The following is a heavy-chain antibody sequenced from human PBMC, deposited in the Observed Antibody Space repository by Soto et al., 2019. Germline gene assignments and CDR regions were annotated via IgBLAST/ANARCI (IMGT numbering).Heavy chain of an antibody. Sequence: PGGSLRLSCAASGFTFSSYAMSWVRQAPGKGLEWVSAISGSGGSTYYADSVKGRFTISRDNAKNSLYLQMNSLRAEDTAVYYCARIIAAAGGRRYFDLWGRGTLVTVSS. D-gene: IGHD6-13*01. CDR2: ISGSGGST. J-gene: IGHJ2*01. V-gene: IGHV3-23*01. CDR1: GFTFSSYA. CDR3: ARIIAAAGGRRYFDL.